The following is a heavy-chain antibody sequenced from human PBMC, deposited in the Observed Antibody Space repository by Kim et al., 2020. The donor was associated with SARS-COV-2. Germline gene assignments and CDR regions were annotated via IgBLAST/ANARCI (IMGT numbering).Heavy chain of an antibody. CDR2: ISGSGDKT. CDR1: GFTFSTYA. CDR3: ARERYGSGPNRLDP. V-gene: IGHV3-23*01. Sequence: GGSLRLSCAASGFTFSTYAMNWVRQAPGKGLGWVSAISGSGDKTYYADSVKGRFTISRDNSRNTVYLQMNDLRAEDTAIYYCARERYGSGPNRLDPWGQGTLVTVSS. D-gene: IGHD3-10*01. J-gene: IGHJ5*02.